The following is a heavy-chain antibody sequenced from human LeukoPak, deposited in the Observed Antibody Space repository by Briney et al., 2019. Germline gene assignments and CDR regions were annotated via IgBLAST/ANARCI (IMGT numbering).Heavy chain of an antibody. V-gene: IGHV3-9*01. CDR3: AKDRYYDSSGYSFDY. D-gene: IGHD3-22*01. Sequence: GRSLRLSCAASGFTFDDYAMHWVRQAPGKGLEWVSGISWNSGSIGYADSVKGRFTISRDNAKNSLYLQMNSLRAEDTALYYCAKDRYYDSSGYSFDYWGQGTLVTVSS. J-gene: IGHJ4*02. CDR1: GFTFDDYA. CDR2: ISWNSGSI.